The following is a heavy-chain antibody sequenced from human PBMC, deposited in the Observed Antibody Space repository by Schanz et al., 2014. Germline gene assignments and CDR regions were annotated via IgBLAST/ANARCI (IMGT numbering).Heavy chain of an antibody. V-gene: IGHV3-48*01. D-gene: IGHD3-10*01. CDR1: GFGFSSYS. CDR2: ITYNGGTI. CDR3: AKGRFGELSAFDI. Sequence: EVQLVESGGGLIQPGGSLRLSCAASGFGFSSYSMNWVRQAPGKGLEWVSYITYNGGTIYYADSVKGRFTISRDNAKNSLYLEMNSLRAEDTAVYYCAKGRFGELSAFDIWGQGTMVTVSS. J-gene: IGHJ3*02.